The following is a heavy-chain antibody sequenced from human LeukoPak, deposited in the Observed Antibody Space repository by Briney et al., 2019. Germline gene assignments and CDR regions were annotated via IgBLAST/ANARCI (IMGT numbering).Heavy chain of an antibody. CDR2: INAGNGNT. V-gene: IGHV1-3*01. CDR3: ARDGYDFWSGYYKGMDV. J-gene: IGHJ6*02. D-gene: IGHD3-3*01. CDR1: GYTFTSYA. Sequence: ASVKVSCKASGYTFTSYAIHWVRQAPGQRLEWMGWINAGNGNTKYSQKFQGRVTITRDTSASTAYMELSSLRSEDTAVYYCARDGYDFWSGYYKGMDVWGQGTTVTVSS.